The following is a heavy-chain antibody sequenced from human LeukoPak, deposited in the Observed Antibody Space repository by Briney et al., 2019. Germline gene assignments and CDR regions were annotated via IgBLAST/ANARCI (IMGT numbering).Heavy chain of an antibody. CDR3: AGRGAFSSGWLVYFDY. J-gene: IGHJ4*02. D-gene: IGHD6-19*01. Sequence: KASETLSLTCAVYGGSFSGYYWSWIRQPPGKGLEWIGEINHSGSTNYNPSLKSRVTISVDTSKNQFSLKLSSVTAADTAVYYCAGRGAFSSGWLVYFDYWGQGTLVTVSS. V-gene: IGHV4-34*01. CDR1: GGSFSGYY. CDR2: INHSGST.